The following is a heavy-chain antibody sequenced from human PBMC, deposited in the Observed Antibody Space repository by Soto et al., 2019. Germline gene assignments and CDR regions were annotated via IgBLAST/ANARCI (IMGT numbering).Heavy chain of an antibody. V-gene: IGHV1-69*06. CDR2: IIPIFGTA. CDR1: VGSFSSYA. D-gene: IGHD3-22*01. CDR3: ARMGGDHYYDSSGSHLDY. Sequence: ASVKVSCKASVGSFSSYAISWVRQAPGQGLEWMGGIIPIFGTANYAQKFQGRVTITADKSTSTAYMELSSLRSEDTAVYYCARMGGDHYYDSSGSHLDYWGQGTLVTVSS. J-gene: IGHJ4*02.